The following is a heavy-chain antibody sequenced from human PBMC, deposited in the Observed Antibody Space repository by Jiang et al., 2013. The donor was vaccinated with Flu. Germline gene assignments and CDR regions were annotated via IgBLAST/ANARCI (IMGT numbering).Heavy chain of an antibody. D-gene: IGHD3-10*01. V-gene: IGHV4-30-2*01. CDR3: ARARGLVALYGMDV. J-gene: IGHJ6*02. Sequence: GSGLVKPSQTLSLTCAVSGGSISSGGYSWSWIRQPPGKGLEWIGYIYHSGSTYYNPSLKSRVTISVDRSKNQFSLKLSSVTAADTAVYYCARARGLVALYGMDVWGQGTTVTVSS. CDR2: IYHSGST. CDR1: GGSISSGGYS.